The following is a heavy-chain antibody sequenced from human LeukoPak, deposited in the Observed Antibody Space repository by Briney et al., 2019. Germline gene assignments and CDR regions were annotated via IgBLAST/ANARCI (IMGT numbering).Heavy chain of an antibody. V-gene: IGHV4-59*08. CDR2: IYYSGST. CDR1: GGSISSYY. D-gene: IGHD2-21*02. J-gene: IGHJ6*02. CDR3: ATSYYCGGDCHYFYYYGMDV. Sequence: PSETLSLTCTVSGGSISSYYWSWIRQPPGKGLEWIGYIYYSGSTNYNPSLKSRVTISVDTSKNQFSLKLSSVTAAGTAVYYCATSYYCGGDCHYFYYYGMDVWGQGTTVTVSS.